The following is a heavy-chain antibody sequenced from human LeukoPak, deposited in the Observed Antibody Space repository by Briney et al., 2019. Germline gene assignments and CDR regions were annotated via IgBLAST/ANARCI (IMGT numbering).Heavy chain of an antibody. D-gene: IGHD3-3*01. CDR1: GFTFSSYW. Sequence: PGGSLRLSCAASGFTFSSYWMHWVRHAPGTGLVWVSRINSDGSSTSYADSVKGQFTISRDNAKNTLYLQMNSLRAEDTAVYYCARFGDYYDFWSGYYYYFDYWGQGTLVTVSS. CDR3: ARFGDYYDFWSGYYYYFDY. J-gene: IGHJ4*02. V-gene: IGHV3-74*01. CDR2: INSDGSST.